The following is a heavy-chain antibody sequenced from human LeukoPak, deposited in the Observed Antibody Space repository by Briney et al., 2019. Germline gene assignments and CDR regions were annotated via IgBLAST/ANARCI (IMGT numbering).Heavy chain of an antibody. D-gene: IGHD7-27*01. Sequence: PSETLSLTCAVYGGSFSGYYWSWIRQPPGKGLEWIGEINHSGSTNYNPSLKSRVTISVDTSKNQFSLKLSSVTAADTAVYYCAREELGIWYLDLRGRGTLVTVSS. CDR1: GGSFSGYY. CDR3: AREELGIWYLDL. CDR2: INHSGST. J-gene: IGHJ2*01. V-gene: IGHV4-34*01.